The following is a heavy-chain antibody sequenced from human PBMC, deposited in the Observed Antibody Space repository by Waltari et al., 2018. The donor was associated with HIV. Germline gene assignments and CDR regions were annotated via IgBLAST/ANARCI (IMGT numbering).Heavy chain of an antibody. CDR3: ARDSGLYGTYSHGMDV. CDR1: GVSVRRASHY. CDR2: IYYSGST. Sequence: QVQLQESGPGLVKPSQTLSLTCTVSGVSVRRASHYWSWIRQHPGKGLEWIGYIYYSGSTYYNPSLKSRVIISIDTSQNQFSLELTSVTAADTAVYYCARDSGLYGTYSHGMDVWGQGTTVTVSS. V-gene: IGHV4-31*03. D-gene: IGHD4-17*01. J-gene: IGHJ6*02.